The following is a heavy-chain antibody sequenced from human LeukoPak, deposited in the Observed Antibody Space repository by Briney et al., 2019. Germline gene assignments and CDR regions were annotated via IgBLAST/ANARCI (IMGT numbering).Heavy chain of an antibody. CDR1: GYTFTSYD. CDR3: ARGLSSSRRFDY. Sequence: ASVKVSCKASGYTFTSYDINWVRQATGQGLEWMGWMNPNSGNTGCAQKFQGRVTMTRNTSISTAYMELSSLRSEDTAVYYCARGLSSSRRFDYWGQGTLVTVSS. J-gene: IGHJ4*02. CDR2: MNPNSGNT. D-gene: IGHD6-13*01. V-gene: IGHV1-8*01.